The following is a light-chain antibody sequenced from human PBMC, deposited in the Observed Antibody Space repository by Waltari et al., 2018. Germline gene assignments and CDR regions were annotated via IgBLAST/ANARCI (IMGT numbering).Light chain of an antibody. CDR3: QQYNNWPLL. J-gene: IGKJ1*01. V-gene: IGKV3-15*01. Sequence: EIVMTQSPATLSVSQGERATLSCRASQSVGSNLAWYQQKPGQAPRLLFYGASTRATGIPARFSGSGSGTEFTLTINSMQSEDFAVYYCQQYNNWPLLFGQGTKVEIK. CDR2: GAS. CDR1: QSVGSN.